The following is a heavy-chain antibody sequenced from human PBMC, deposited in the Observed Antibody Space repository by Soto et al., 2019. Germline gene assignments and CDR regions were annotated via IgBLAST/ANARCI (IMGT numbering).Heavy chain of an antibody. D-gene: IGHD3-16*02. V-gene: IGHV3-30-3*01. CDR2: ISYDGSNK. CDR3: ARDQSDDYVWGSYRYFGY. CDR1: GFTFSSYA. J-gene: IGHJ4*02. Sequence: QVPLVESGGGVVQPGRSLRLSCAASGFTFSSYAMHWVRQAPGKGLEWVAVISYDGSNKYYADSVKGRFTISRDNSKNTLYLQMNSLRAEDTAVYYCARDQSDDYVWGSYRYFGYWGQGTLVTVSS.